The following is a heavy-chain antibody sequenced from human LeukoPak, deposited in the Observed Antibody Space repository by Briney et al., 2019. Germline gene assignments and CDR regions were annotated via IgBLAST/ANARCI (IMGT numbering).Heavy chain of an antibody. D-gene: IGHD3-10*01. CDR1: GGSISSYY. CDR2: IYYSGST. J-gene: IGHJ5*02. CDR3: ARGELLWFGELLRSSWFDP. V-gene: IGHV4-59*01. Sequence: PSETLSLTCTVSGGSISSYYWSWVRQPPGKGLEWIGYIYYSGSTNYNPSLKSRVTISVDTSKNQFSLKLSSVTAADTAVYYCARGELLWFGELLRSSWFDPWGQGTLVTVSS.